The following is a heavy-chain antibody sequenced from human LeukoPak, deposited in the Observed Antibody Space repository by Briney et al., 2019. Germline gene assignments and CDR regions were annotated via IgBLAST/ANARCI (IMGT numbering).Heavy chain of an antibody. Sequence: ASVKVSCKASGYTFTSYGISWVRQAPGQGLEWMGWISAYNGNTNYAQKLQGRVTMTTDTSTSTAYMELSSLRSEDTTVYYCARVTHYGDPGGYYYYMDVWGKGTTVTVSS. CDR3: ARVTHYGDPGGYYYYMDV. D-gene: IGHD4-17*01. CDR1: GYTFTSYG. CDR2: ISAYNGNT. V-gene: IGHV1-18*01. J-gene: IGHJ6*03.